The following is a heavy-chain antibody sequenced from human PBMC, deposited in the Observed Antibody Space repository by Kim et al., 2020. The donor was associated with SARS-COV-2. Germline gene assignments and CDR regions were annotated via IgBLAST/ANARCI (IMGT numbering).Heavy chain of an antibody. V-gene: IGHV4-39*01. CDR2: IDYSGST. Sequence: SETLSLTCSVSGGSISSSDYYWGWIRQPPGKGLEWIATIDYSGSTYYNPSVKGRVTITVDRTKKQFPLRLRAVTAADAAVYYCARHLRNWYFDLCGRGTLVTVSS. J-gene: IGHJ2*01. CDR3: ARHLRNWYFDL. CDR1: GGSISSSDYY.